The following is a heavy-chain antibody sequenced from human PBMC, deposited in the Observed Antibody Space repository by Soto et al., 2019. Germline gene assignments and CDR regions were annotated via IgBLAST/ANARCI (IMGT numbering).Heavy chain of an antibody. CDR1: GGSFSGYY. Sequence: SETLSLTCAVYGGSFSGYYWSWIRQPPGKGLEWSGEINHSGSTNYNPSLKSRVTISVDTSKNQFSLKLSSVTAADTAVYYCARGLSLIVVVPAAAYYFDYWGQGTLVTVSS. CDR2: INHSGST. V-gene: IGHV4-34*01. D-gene: IGHD2-2*01. J-gene: IGHJ4*02. CDR3: ARGLSLIVVVPAAAYYFDY.